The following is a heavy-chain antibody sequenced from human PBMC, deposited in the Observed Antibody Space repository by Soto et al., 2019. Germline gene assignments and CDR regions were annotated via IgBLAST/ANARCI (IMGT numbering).Heavy chain of an antibody. CDR2: ISSNGVGT. CDR3: ARRARPDFYYMDV. V-gene: IGHV3-64*01. D-gene: IGHD6-6*01. CDR1: GFTLSGYA. J-gene: IGHJ6*03. Sequence: EVQLAESGGGLAQPGGSLRLSCAASGFTLSGYAMDWVRQAPGKGLEYVSGISSNGVGTYYANSVQGRFTISRDNSKNTVYRQMGSLRPEDIAVYYCARRARPDFYYMDVWGKGTTVTVSS.